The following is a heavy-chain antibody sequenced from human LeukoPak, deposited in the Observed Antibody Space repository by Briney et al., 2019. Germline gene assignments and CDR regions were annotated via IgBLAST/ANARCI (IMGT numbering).Heavy chain of an antibody. D-gene: IGHD6-19*01. J-gene: IGHJ4*02. CDR2: ISSDESRT. CDR1: GFTFSSYW. V-gene: IGHV3-74*01. CDR3: ARVRAVAGTEVLYYFDY. Sequence: QPGGSLRLSCATSGFTFSSYWMHWVRQAPGKGLVWVSRISSDESRTNYADSVKGRFTISRDNAKNTVYLQMNSLRAEDTAVYYCARVRAVAGTEVLYYFDYWGQGTLVSVSS.